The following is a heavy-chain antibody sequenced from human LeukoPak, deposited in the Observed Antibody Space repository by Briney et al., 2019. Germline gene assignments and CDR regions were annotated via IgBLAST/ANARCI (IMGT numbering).Heavy chain of an antibody. V-gene: IGHV3-49*03. CDR2: IRSKAYGGTT. CDR3: TRGGWFGELGDFDY. J-gene: IGHJ4*02. CDR1: GFTFGDYA. Sequence: GGSLRLSCTPSGFTFGDYAMSWFRQAPGKGLEWVGFIRSKAYGGTTEYAASVKGRFTISRDDSKSIAYLQMNSLKTEDTAVYYCTRGGWFGELGDFDYWGQGTLVTVSS. D-gene: IGHD3-10*01.